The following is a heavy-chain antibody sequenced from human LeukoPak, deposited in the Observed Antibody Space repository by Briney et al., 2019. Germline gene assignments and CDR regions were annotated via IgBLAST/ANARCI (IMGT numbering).Heavy chain of an antibody. Sequence: GDSLKMSCKCSGYSFTSYWIGWVRQMPGKGLEWMGIIYPGDSDTRYSPSFQGQVTISADKSISTAYLQWSSLKASDTAMYYCARQDFPRHGWFDPWGQGTLVTVSS. CDR1: GYSFTSYW. CDR2: IYPGDSDT. CDR3: ARQDFPRHGWFDP. J-gene: IGHJ5*02. D-gene: IGHD3/OR15-3a*01. V-gene: IGHV5-51*01.